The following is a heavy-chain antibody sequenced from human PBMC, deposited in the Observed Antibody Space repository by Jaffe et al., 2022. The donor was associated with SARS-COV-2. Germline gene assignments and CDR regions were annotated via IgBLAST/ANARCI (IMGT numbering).Heavy chain of an antibody. CDR2: INHSGST. J-gene: IGHJ4*02. Sequence: QVQLQQWGAGLLKPSETLSLTCAVYGGSFSGYYWSWIRQPPGKGLEWIGEINHSGSTNYNPSLKSRVTISVDTSKNQFSLKLSSVTAADTAVYYCARGPTTEMATIIGGDYYFDYWGQGTLVTVSS. CDR3: ARGPTTEMATIIGGDYYFDY. V-gene: IGHV4-34*01. CDR1: GGSFSGYY. D-gene: IGHD5-12*01.